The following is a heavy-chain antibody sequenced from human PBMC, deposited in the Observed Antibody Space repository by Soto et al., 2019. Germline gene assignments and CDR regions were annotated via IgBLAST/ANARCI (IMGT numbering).Heavy chain of an antibody. D-gene: IGHD3-3*01. CDR1: GDTFKNFY. J-gene: IGHJ6*02. Sequence: QVQLVQSGAEVKKPGASANLSCKASGDTFKNFYIHWVRQAPGQGLEWLGMISPSGHTTTYPQKFQGRVTMTRGTSTSTLYMDLSNLTADDTAIYYCARHFGLVKDYYSSGGMDVWGHGTTVTVSS. CDR2: ISPSGHTT. CDR3: ARHFGLVKDYYSSGGMDV. V-gene: IGHV1-46*02.